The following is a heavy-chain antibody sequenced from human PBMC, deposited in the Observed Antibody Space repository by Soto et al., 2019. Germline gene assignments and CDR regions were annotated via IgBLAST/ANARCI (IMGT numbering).Heavy chain of an antibody. D-gene: IGHD1-1*01. Sequence: QVQLQESGPGLVKPSQTLSLTCTVSGGSISSGGYYWSWIRQHPGKGLEWIGYIYYSGSTYYNPSRKNRVTISVDTAKNQFSLKLSSVTAADTAVYYCARWPQLEPRFDYWGQGTLVTVSS. CDR3: ARWPQLEPRFDY. CDR2: IYYSGST. J-gene: IGHJ4*02. V-gene: IGHV4-31*03. CDR1: GGSISSGGYY.